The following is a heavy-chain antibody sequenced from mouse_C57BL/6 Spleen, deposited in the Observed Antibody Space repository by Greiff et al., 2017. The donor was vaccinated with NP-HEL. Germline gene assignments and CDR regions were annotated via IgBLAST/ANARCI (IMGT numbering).Heavy chain of an antibody. D-gene: IGHD1-1*01. CDR3: ANYYGSQPWFAY. V-gene: IGHV1-82*01. CDR1: GYAFSSSW. J-gene: IGHJ3*01. CDR2: IYPGDGDT. Sequence: VKLQQSGPELVKPGASVKISCKASGYAFSSSWMNWVKQRPGKGLEWIGRIYPGDGDTNYNGKFKGKATLTADKSSSTAYMQLSSLTSEDSAVYFCANYYGSQPWFAYWGQGTLVTVSA.